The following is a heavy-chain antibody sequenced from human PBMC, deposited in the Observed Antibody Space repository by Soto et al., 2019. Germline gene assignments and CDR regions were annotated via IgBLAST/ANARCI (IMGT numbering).Heavy chain of an antibody. V-gene: IGHV3-30-3*01. CDR3: ARDSEVGATGFDY. Sequence: GSLRLSCAASGFTFSSYAMHWVRQAPGKGLEWVAVISYDGSNKYYADSVKGRFTISRDNSKNTLYLQMNSLRAEDTAVYYCARDSEVGATGFDYWGQGTLVTVSS. J-gene: IGHJ4*02. CDR2: ISYDGSNK. D-gene: IGHD1-26*01. CDR1: GFTFSSYA.